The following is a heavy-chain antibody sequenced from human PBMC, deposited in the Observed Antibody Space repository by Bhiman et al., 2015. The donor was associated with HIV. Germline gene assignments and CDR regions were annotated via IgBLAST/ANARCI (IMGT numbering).Heavy chain of an antibody. V-gene: IGHV3-23*01. CDR3: AKDPYCSGGSCYSGPH. Sequence: EVQLLESGGGLVQPGGSLRLSCAASGFTFTNYAMSWVRQAPGKGLEWVSSISGSGVKIYLADSVKGRFTVSRDNAKNTLFLQMNSLTVEDTAVYYCAKDPYCSGGSCYSGPHWGQGTLVTVSS. J-gene: IGHJ4*02. D-gene: IGHD2-15*01. CDR1: GFTFTNYA. CDR2: ISGSGVKI.